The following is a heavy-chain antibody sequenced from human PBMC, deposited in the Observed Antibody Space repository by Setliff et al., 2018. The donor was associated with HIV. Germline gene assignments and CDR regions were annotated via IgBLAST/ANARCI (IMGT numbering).Heavy chain of an antibody. V-gene: IGHV4-34*01. J-gene: IGHJ4*02. CDR2: LSPSGTT. CDR1: GGSFSNYY. D-gene: IGHD4-17*01. Sequence: KPSETLSLTCTVYGGSFSNYYTNWIRQPPGKGLEWIGELSPSGTTRSSPSLKSRVTISLDTSKNQFSLKLTSVTAADTAIYYCASFLVTTVTNQDYWGQGTPVTVSS. CDR3: ASFLVTTVTNQDY.